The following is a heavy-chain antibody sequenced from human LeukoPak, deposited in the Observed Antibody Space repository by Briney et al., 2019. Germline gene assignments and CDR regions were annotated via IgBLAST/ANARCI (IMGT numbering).Heavy chain of an antibody. CDR2: INPNSGGT. CDR3: AREFPPIVVVPAAMQAAFDI. Sequence: ASVNVSCKASGYTFTGYYMHWVRQAPGQGLEWMGWINPNSGGTNYAQKFQGRVTMTRDTSISTDYMELSRLRSDDTAVHYCAREFPPIVVVPAAMQAAFDIWGQGTMVTVSS. D-gene: IGHD2-2*01. V-gene: IGHV1-2*02. CDR1: GYTFTGYY. J-gene: IGHJ3*02.